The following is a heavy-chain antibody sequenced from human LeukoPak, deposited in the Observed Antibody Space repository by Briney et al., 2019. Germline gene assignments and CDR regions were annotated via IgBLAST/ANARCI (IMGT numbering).Heavy chain of an antibody. CDR3: ASAIAGGSTGTDY. D-gene: IGHD1-1*01. CDR2: ISSSSSYI. Sequence: GGSLRLSCAASGFTFSSYSMNWVRQAPGKGLEWVSSISSSSSYIYYADSVKGRFTISRDNAKNSLYLQMNSLRSEDTAVYYCASAIAGGSTGTDYWGQGTLVTVSS. CDR1: GFTFSSYS. V-gene: IGHV3-21*01. J-gene: IGHJ4*02.